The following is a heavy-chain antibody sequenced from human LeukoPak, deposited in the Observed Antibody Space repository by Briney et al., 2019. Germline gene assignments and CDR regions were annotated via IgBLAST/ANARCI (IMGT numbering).Heavy chain of an antibody. J-gene: IGHJ6*03. CDR2: ISYDGTNK. Sequence: GGSLRRSCAASGFTFSNYVIHWVRQAPGKGLEWLAVISYDGTNKYYADTVKGRFTISRDHSQSTVDLQMNTLRGADTAVYYCVRSPTYYNMDVWGTGTTVTVSS. CDR1: GFTFSNYV. CDR3: VRSPTYYNMDV. V-gene: IGHV3-30*03.